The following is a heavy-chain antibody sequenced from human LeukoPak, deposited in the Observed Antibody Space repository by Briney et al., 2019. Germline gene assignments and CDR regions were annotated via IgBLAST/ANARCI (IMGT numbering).Heavy chain of an antibody. J-gene: IGHJ4*02. CDR1: GGSISSSNSY. Sequence: SGTLSLTCTVSGGSISSSNSYWGWIRQPPGKGLEWIGCINYGGSTSHNPSLKSRVTILIDMSKNQFSLRLSSVTAADTAVYYCARDLTFRTLYGSGSYFDEWGRGTLVTASS. D-gene: IGHD3-10*01. V-gene: IGHV4-39*07. CDR2: INYGGST. CDR3: ARDLTFRTLYGSGSYFDE.